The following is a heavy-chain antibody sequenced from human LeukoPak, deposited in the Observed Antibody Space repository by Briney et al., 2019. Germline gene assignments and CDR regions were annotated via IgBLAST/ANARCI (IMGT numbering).Heavy chain of an antibody. V-gene: IGHV3-7*01. J-gene: IGHJ6*02. D-gene: IGHD2-15*01. CDR1: GFTFSSYW. Sequence: GGSLRLSCAASGFTFSSYWMSWVRQAPGKGLEWVANIKQDGSEKYYVDSVKGRFTISRDNAKNSLYLQMNCLRAEDTAVYYCARVGCSGGSCPSYYYYGMDVWGQGTTVTVSS. CDR3: ARVGCSGGSCPSYYYYGMDV. CDR2: IKQDGSEK.